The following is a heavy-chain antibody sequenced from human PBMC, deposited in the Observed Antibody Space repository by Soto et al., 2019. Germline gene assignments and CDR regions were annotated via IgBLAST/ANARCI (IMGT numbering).Heavy chain of an antibody. CDR2: ISYDGSNK. V-gene: IGHV3-30*18. Sequence: GGSLRLSCAASGFTFSSYGMHWVRQAPGKGLEWVAVISYDGSNKYYADSVKGRFTISRDNSKNTLYLQMNSLRAEDTAVYYCAKAGAESVARPWSLQNWFDPWGQGTLVTASS. CDR1: GFTFSSYG. D-gene: IGHD3-3*01. J-gene: IGHJ5*02. CDR3: AKAGAESVARPWSLQNWFDP.